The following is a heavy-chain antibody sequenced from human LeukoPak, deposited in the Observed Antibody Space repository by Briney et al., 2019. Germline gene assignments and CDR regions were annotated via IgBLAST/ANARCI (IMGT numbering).Heavy chain of an antibody. CDR1: GGSFSGYY. Sequence: SETLSLICAVYGGSFSGYYWSWIRQPPGKGLEWIGEINHSGSTNYNPSLKSRVTISVDTSKNQFSLKLSSVTAADTAVYYCARGGITMVRGRPRDYWYFDLWGRGTLVTVSS. J-gene: IGHJ2*01. CDR3: ARGGITMVRGRPRDYWYFDL. CDR2: INHSGST. V-gene: IGHV4-34*01. D-gene: IGHD3-10*01.